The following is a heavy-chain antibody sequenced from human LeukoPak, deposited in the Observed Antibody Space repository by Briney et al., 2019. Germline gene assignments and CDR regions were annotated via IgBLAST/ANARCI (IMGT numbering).Heavy chain of an antibody. CDR3: ARTRGYSGYDGEYYFDY. CDR1: GFTVSSNY. V-gene: IGHV3-66*02. D-gene: IGHD5-12*01. J-gene: IGHJ4*02. Sequence: PGGSLRLSCAASGFTVSSNYMSWVRQAPGKGLEWVSVIYSGGSTYYADSVKGRFTISRDNSKNTLYLQMNSLRAEGTAVYYCARTRGYSGYDGEYYFDYWGQGTLVTVSS. CDR2: IYSGGST.